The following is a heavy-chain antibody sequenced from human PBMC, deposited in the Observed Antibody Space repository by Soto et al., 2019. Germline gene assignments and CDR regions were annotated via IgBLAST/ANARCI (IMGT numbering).Heavy chain of an antibody. CDR2: ISYDGSNK. CDR1: VFPFSSYA. Sequence: GGSLRLSCAASVFPFSSYAMHWVRQAPGKGLEWVAVISYDGSNKYFADSVKGRFTISRDNSKNTLYLQMNSLRAEDTAVYYCARGNYDSSGYFFDYWGQGTLVTVSS. J-gene: IGHJ4*02. D-gene: IGHD3-22*01. CDR3: ARGNYDSSGYFFDY. V-gene: IGHV3-30-3*01.